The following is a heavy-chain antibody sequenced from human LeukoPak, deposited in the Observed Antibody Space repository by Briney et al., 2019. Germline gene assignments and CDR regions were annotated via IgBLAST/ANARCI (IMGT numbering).Heavy chain of an antibody. D-gene: IGHD3-10*01. J-gene: IGHJ4*02. CDR2: IYYSGST. Sequence: PSETLSLTCTVSGGSISSSSYYWGWIRQPPGKGLEWIGSIYYSGSTCYNPSLKSRVTISVDTSKNPFSLKLSSVTAADTAVYYCAPTTGAITMVRGVHDYWGQGTLVTVSS. CDR3: APTTGAITMVRGVHDY. V-gene: IGHV4-39*01. CDR1: GGSISSSSYY.